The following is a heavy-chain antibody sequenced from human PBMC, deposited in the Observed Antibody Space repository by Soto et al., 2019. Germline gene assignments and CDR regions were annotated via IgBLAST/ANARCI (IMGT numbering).Heavy chain of an antibody. CDR2: INHSGST. Sequence: SETLSLTCAVYGGSFSGYYWSWIRQPPGKWLEWIGEINHSGSTNYNPSLKSRVTISVDTSKNQFSLKLSSVTAADTAVYYCARGRWGAPFDYWGQGXRVTVCS. J-gene: IGHJ4*02. V-gene: IGHV4-34*01. CDR1: GGSFSGYY. CDR3: ARGRWGAPFDY. D-gene: IGHD3-16*01.